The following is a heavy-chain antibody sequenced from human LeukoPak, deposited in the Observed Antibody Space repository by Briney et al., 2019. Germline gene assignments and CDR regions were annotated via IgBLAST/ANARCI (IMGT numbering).Heavy chain of an antibody. V-gene: IGHV7-4-1*02. CDR3: ATVQLENYYYGMDV. Sequence: ASVKVSCKASGGTFSSYAISWVRQAPGQGLEWMGWINTNTGNPTYAQGFTGRFVFSLDTSVSTAYLQISSLKAEDTAVYYCATVQLENYYYGMDVWGQGTTVTVSS. CDR2: INTNTGNP. J-gene: IGHJ6*02. CDR1: GGTFSSYA. D-gene: IGHD1-1*01.